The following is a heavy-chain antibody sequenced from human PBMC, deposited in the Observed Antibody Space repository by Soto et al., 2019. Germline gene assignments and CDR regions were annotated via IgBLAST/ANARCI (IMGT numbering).Heavy chain of an antibody. J-gene: IGHJ4*02. V-gene: IGHV1-69*13. CDR3: ARGKVGANPYFDY. CDR1: GGTFSSYA. Sequence: SVKVSCKASGGTFSSYAISWVRQAPGQGLEWMGGIIPIFGTANYTQKFQGRVTITADESTSTAYMELSSLRSEDTAVYYCARGKVGANPYFDYCGQRTLVTVCS. D-gene: IGHD1-26*01. CDR2: IIPIFGTA.